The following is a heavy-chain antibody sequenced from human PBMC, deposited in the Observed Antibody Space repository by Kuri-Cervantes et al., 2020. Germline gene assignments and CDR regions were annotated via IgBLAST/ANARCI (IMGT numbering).Heavy chain of an antibody. CDR2: IKQDGSEK. CDR3: ARGVRWFGEPYYFDY. D-gene: IGHD3-10*01. CDR1: GFTFSSYW. V-gene: IGHV3-7*01. J-gene: IGHJ4*02. Sequence: GGSLRLSCAASGFTFSSYWMSWVRQAPGKGLEWVANIKQDGSEKYYVDSVKGRFTISRDNAKNSLYLQMNSLRAEDTAVYYCARGVRWFGEPYYFDYWGQGTLVTVSS.